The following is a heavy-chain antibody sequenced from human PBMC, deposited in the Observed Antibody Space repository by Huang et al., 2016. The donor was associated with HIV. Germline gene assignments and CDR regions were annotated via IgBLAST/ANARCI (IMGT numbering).Heavy chain of an antibody. Sequence: QVQLQQWGAGLLKPSETLALTCAVYGESLGTYYWAWIRRPPGKGLQWSGEVNDGGDINYNPALESRVTSSVDTTRNQVSLTLTSMTAADTATYYCARRFRVAATRKWFDPWGQGTLVIVSS. J-gene: IGHJ5*02. CDR1: GESLGTYY. CDR2: VNDGGDI. CDR3: ARRFRVAATRKWFDP. V-gene: IGHV4-34*01. D-gene: IGHD3-10*01.